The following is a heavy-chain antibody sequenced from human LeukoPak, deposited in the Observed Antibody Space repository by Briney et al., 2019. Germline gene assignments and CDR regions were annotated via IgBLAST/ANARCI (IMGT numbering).Heavy chain of an antibody. CDR3: ARRAVAYEFDY. CDR2: ISSSSRYI. Sequence: GGSLRLSRAASGFIFSSYSMNWVRQAPGKGLEWVSSISSSSRYIYYADSVKGRFTISRDNAKNSLYLQMNSLRAEDTAVYYCARRAVAYEFDYWGQGTLVTVST. CDR1: GFIFSSYS. J-gene: IGHJ4*02. D-gene: IGHD6-19*01. V-gene: IGHV3-21*01.